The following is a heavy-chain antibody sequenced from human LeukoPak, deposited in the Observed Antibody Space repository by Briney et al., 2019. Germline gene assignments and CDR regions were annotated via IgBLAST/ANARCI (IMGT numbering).Heavy chain of an antibody. CDR2: IKPDGSEK. D-gene: IGHD5-24*01. V-gene: IGHV3-7*01. CDR3: ARDNSVRDEAWWFNP. CDR1: GFTFSSYA. J-gene: IGHJ5*02. Sequence: GGSLRLSCAASGFTFSSYAMSWVRQAPGKGLEWVANIKPDGSEKYYVDSVKGRFTISRDNAKNSLYLQMNSLRPEDTAVYYCARDNSVRDEAWWFNPWGQGTLVTVSS.